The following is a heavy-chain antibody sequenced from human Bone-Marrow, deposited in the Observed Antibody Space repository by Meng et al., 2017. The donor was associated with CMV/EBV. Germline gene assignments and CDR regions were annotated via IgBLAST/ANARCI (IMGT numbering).Heavy chain of an antibody. CDR3: ARGAYMYGSPQYFIDF. V-gene: IGHV1-46*02. CDR2: INPSGGHT. CDR1: GDSLHSYY. D-gene: IGHD5-18*01. J-gene: IGHJ4*02. Sequence: QAHQRHTRAEMKKARGAVKDPCNAFGDSLHSYYSPCGGQAPGQGVEWMGIINPSGGHTRYAQKFQDRVTMTRDKSTSAVYMDVSILRYGDTAVYYCARGAYMYGSPQYFIDFWGQGTLVTVSS.